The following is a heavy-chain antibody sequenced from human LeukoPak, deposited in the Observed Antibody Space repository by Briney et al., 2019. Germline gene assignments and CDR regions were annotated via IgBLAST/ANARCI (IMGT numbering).Heavy chain of an antibody. CDR1: GYTFTSYD. D-gene: IGHD3-16*01. Sequence: ASATVSCKASGYTFTSYDINWVRQATGQGLEWMGWMNPNSGNTGYAQKFQGRVTMTRNTSISTAYMELSSLRSEDTAVYYCARVTRGGDRFDPWGQGTLVTVSS. CDR2: MNPNSGNT. CDR3: ARVTRGGDRFDP. J-gene: IGHJ5*02. V-gene: IGHV1-8*01.